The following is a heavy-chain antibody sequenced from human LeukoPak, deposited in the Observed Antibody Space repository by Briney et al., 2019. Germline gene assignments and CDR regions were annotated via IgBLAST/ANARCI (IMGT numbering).Heavy chain of an antibody. CDR1: GYTFTSYG. CDR2: ISAYNGNT. Sequence: ASVKVSCKASGYTFTSYGISWVRQAPGQGLEWMGWISAYNGNTNYAQKLQGRVTMTTDTPTSTAYMELRSLRSDDTAVYYCARDSTKELRFLEWPTWPFDYWGQGTLVTVSS. D-gene: IGHD3-3*01. V-gene: IGHV1-18*01. CDR3: ARDSTKELRFLEWPTWPFDY. J-gene: IGHJ4*02.